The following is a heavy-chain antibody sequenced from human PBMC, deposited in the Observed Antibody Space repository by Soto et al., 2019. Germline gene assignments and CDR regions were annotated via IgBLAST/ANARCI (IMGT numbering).Heavy chain of an antibody. CDR2: INGDGSST. Sequence: EVQVVESGGGLVQPGGSLRLSCAASGFSFSSYGMHWVRQAPGKGLVWVSRINGDGSSTNYADSVKGRFTISRDNAKNTVYLQMNSLTAEDTAVYYCARGTGYYWGQGILVTVSS. J-gene: IGHJ4*02. V-gene: IGHV3-74*01. CDR1: GFSFSSYG. CDR3: ARGTGYY. D-gene: IGHD1-1*01.